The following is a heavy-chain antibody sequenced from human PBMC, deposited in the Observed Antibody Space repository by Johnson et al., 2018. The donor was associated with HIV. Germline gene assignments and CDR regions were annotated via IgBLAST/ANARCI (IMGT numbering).Heavy chain of an antibody. CDR2: ISSDGSNK. J-gene: IGHJ3*02. V-gene: IGHV3-30*18. D-gene: IGHD3/OR15-3a*01. Sequence: QVQLLESGGGVVQPGRSLRLSCAASGFTFSSYGMHWVRQAPGKGLEWVAVISSDGSNKYYADSVKGRFTISRDNSKNTLYLQMNSLRAEDTAVYYCAKGFFELDDAFDIWGQGTMVTVSS. CDR1: GFTFSSYG. CDR3: AKGFFELDDAFDI.